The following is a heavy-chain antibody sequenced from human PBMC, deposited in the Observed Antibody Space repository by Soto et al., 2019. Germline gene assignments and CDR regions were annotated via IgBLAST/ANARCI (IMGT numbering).Heavy chain of an antibody. J-gene: IGHJ4*02. CDR3: AIPLYSAPTHFDF. V-gene: IGHV3-30*03. Sequence: PGGSLILSWAASGFTFSSDFMHWVRQAPGKGLEWVAVISYDGSNKYYADSVKGRFTISRDNSKDTLYLQMNSLRAEDTAVYYCAIPLYSAPTHFDFCCTGPLRTRSS. CDR1: GFTFSSDF. D-gene: IGHD1-26*01. CDR2: ISYDGSNK.